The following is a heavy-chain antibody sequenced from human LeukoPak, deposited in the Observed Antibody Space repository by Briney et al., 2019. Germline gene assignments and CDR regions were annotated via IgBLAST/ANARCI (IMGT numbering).Heavy chain of an antibody. CDR2: INHSGST. CDR1: GGSFSGYY. J-gene: IGHJ4*02. V-gene: IGHV4-34*01. CDR3: ARERISDDFWSGYCAFDY. D-gene: IGHD3-3*01. Sequence: SETLSLTCAVYGGSFSGYYWSWIRQPPGKGLEWIGEINHSGSTNYNPSLKSRVTISVDTSKNQFSLKLSSVTAAGTAVYYCARERISDDFWSGYCAFDYWGQGTLVTVSS.